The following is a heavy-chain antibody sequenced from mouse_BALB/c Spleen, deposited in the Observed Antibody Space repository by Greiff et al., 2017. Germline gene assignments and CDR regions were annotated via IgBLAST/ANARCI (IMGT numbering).Heavy chain of an antibody. D-gene: IGHD2-3*01. V-gene: IGHV1S81*02. Sequence: QVQLQQSGAELVKPGASVKLSCKASGYTFTSYYMYWVKQRPGQGLEWIGEINPSNGGTNFNEKFKSKATLTVDKSSSTAYMQLSSLTSEDSAVYYCTRRGDGYYDAMDYWGQGTSVTVSS. CDR2: INPSNGGT. CDR3: TRRGDGYYDAMDY. J-gene: IGHJ4*01. CDR1: GYTFTSYY.